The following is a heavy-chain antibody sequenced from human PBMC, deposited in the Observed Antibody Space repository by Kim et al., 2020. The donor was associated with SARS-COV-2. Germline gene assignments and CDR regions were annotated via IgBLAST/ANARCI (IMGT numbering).Heavy chain of an antibody. CDR3: ANLKIVATINGGMDV. CDR1: GFTFSSYA. D-gene: IGHD5-12*01. Sequence: GGSLRLSCAASGFTFSSYAMSWVRQAPGKGLEWVSAISGSGGSTYYADSVKGRFTISRDNSKNTLYLQMNSLRAEDTAVYYCANLKIVATINGGMDVWGQGTTVTVSS. J-gene: IGHJ6*02. V-gene: IGHV3-23*01. CDR2: ISGSGGST.